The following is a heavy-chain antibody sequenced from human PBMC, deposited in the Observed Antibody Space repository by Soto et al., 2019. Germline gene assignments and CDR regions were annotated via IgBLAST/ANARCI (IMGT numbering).Heavy chain of an antibody. CDR1: GFTFSSYS. D-gene: IGHD4-17*01. CDR3: AKDNGDYDFGNWFDP. J-gene: IGHJ5*02. CDR2: ISSSSSTI. Sequence: GGSLRLSCAASGFTFSSYSMNWVRQAPGKGLEWVSYISSSSSTIYYADSVKGRFTISRDNAKNSLYLQMNSLRAEDTALYYCAKDNGDYDFGNWFDPWGQGTLVTVSS. V-gene: IGHV3-48*01.